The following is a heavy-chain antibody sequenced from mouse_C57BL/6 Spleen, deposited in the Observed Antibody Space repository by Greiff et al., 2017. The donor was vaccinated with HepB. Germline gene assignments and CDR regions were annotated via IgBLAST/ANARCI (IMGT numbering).Heavy chain of an antibody. V-gene: IGHV1-4*01. D-gene: IGHD1-1*01. CDR1: GYTFTSYT. Sequence: VQLQQSGAELARPGASVKMSCKASGYTFTSYTMHWVKQRPGQGLEWIGYVNPSSGYTKYNQKFKDKATLTADKSSSTAYMQLSSLTSEDSAVYYCARFTTVVAYYFDYWGQGTTLTVSS. CDR3: ARFTTVVAYYFDY. CDR2: VNPSSGYT. J-gene: IGHJ2*01.